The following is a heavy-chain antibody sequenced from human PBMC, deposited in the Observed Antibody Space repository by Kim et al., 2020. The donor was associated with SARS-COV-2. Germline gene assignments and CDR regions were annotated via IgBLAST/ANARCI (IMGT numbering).Heavy chain of an antibody. CDR1: GGSFSGYY. CDR2: INHSGST. Sequence: SETLSLTCAVYGGSFSGYYWSWIRQPPGKGLEWIGEINHSGSTNYNPSLKSRVTISVDTSKNQFSLKLSSVTAADTAVYYCARERSVPALYSSSWYIGWFDPWGQGTLVTVSS. CDR3: ARERSVPALYSSSWYIGWFDP. V-gene: IGHV4-34*01. J-gene: IGHJ5*02. D-gene: IGHD6-13*01.